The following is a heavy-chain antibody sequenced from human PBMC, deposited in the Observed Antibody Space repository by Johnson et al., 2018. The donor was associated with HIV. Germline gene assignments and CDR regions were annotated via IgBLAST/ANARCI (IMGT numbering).Heavy chain of an antibody. V-gene: IGHV3-64*01. Sequence: VQLVESGGGLVQPGGSLRLSCAASGFTFSSYAMHWVRQAPGKGLEYVSAISSNGGSTYYANSVKGRFTISRDNSKNTLYLQMNSLRAEDTAVYYCAKDASPGYCSSTSCYGFDAFDIWGQGTMVTVSS. CDR3: AKDASPGYCSSTSCYGFDAFDI. CDR1: GFTFSSYA. CDR2: ISSNGGST. D-gene: IGHD2-2*03. J-gene: IGHJ3*02.